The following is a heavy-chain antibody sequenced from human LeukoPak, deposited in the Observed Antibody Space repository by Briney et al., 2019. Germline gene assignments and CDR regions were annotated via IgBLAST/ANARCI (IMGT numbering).Heavy chain of an antibody. D-gene: IGHD2-2*01. CDR1: GYTFTGYF. CDR2: INPNSGGT. V-gene: IGHV1-2*02. Sequence: ASVKVSCKASGYTFTGYFMHWVRQAPGQGPEWMGWINPNSGGTDYAQKFKGRVTMSRDTSVSTTYMELSNLRSDDTAVYYCARDGEDVVRTGRVYGMDVWGQGTTVIVSS. J-gene: IGHJ6*02. CDR3: ARDGEDVVRTGRVYGMDV.